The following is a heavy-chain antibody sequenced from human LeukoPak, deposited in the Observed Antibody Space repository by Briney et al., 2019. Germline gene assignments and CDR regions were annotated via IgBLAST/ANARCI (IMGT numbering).Heavy chain of an antibody. CDR2: TYYRSKWYN. V-gene: IGHV6-1*01. J-gene: IGHJ3*02. Sequence: SQTLSLTCAISGDSVSSNSAAWNWLRQSPSRGLEWLGRTYYRSKWYNDYAVSVKSRITINPDTSKNQFSLQLNSVTPEDTAVYYCARAVAAKHDAFDIWGQGTMVTVSS. CDR1: GDSVSSNSAA. D-gene: IGHD5-12*01. CDR3: ARAVAAKHDAFDI.